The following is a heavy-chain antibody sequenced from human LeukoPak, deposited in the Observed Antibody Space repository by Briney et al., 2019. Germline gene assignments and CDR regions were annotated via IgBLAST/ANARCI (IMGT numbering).Heavy chain of an antibody. CDR3: ATKNPGDN. J-gene: IGHJ4*02. Sequence: PGGSLRLSCVGSGFTFSSYSMSWVRQAPGKGLEWVSYISNSGGIIYYADSVRGRFTISRDNAKNSLYLQMNSLRAEDTAVYYCATKNPGDNWGQGTLVTVSS. CDR2: ISNSGGII. V-gene: IGHV3-48*01. CDR1: GFTFSSYS. D-gene: IGHD7-27*01.